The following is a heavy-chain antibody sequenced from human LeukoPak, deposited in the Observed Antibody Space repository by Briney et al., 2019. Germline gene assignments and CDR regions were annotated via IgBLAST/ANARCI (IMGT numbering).Heavy chain of an antibody. V-gene: IGHV3-48*03. D-gene: IGHD6-19*01. Sequence: PGGSLRLSCAASGFTFSSYEFHWVRQAPGKGLEWVSYISSSGSTIYYADSVKGRFTISRDTAKNSLYLQMNSLGAEDTAVYYCARGYSSDWYFFDYWGQGTLVTVSS. J-gene: IGHJ4*02. CDR2: ISSSGSTI. CDR1: GFTFSSYE. CDR3: ARGYSSDWYFFDY.